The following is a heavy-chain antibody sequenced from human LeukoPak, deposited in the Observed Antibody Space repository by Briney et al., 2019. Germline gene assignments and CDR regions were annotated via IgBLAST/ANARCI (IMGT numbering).Heavy chain of an antibody. CDR3: AREYRSPESDYYYGMDV. CDR1: GGTFSSYA. D-gene: IGHD1-14*01. Sequence: SVKVSCKASGGTFSSYAISWVRQAPGQGLEWMGGIIPIFGTANNAQKFQGRVTITADESTSTAYMELSSLRSEDTAVYYCAREYRSPESDYYYGMDVWGQGTTVTVSS. J-gene: IGHJ6*02. CDR2: IIPIFGTA. V-gene: IGHV1-69*13.